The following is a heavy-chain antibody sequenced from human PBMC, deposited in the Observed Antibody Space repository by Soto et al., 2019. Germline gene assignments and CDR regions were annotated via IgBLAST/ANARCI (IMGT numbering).Heavy chain of an antibody. D-gene: IGHD4-17*01. J-gene: IGHJ4*02. V-gene: IGHV2-5*02. CDR3: AHRTGYGGLFDY. CDR1: GFSLSTSGVS. Sequence: QITLKESGPTLVKPTQTLTLTCTFSGFSLSTSGVSVGWVRQPPGRALEWLALIYWDDDKHYSPSLTSRLTITQDTSQNQVVLTATNMDAVDTATWSCAHRTGYGGLFDYWGQGTLVTVSS. CDR2: IYWDDDK.